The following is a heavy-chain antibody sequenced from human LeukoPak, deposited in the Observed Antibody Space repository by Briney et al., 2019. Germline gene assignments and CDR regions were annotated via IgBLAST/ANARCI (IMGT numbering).Heavy chain of an antibody. Sequence: GGSLRLSCAASGFTFSSYSMNWVRQAPGKGLEWVSSISSSSSYIYYADSVKGRFTISRDNAKNSLYLQMDSLRAEDTAVYYCAREFYGDYSLSYWGQGTLVTVSS. CDR3: AREFYGDYSLSY. CDR1: GFTFSSYS. J-gene: IGHJ4*02. D-gene: IGHD4-17*01. CDR2: ISSSSSYI. V-gene: IGHV3-21*01.